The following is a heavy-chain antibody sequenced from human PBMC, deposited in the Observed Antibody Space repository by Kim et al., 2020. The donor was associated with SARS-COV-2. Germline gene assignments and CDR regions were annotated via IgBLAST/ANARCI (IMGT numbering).Heavy chain of an antibody. J-gene: IGHJ5*02. Sequence: SSDGSKTYYEDSVKGRFTISRDNSKNMVYLQMNSLRDEDTTVYYCARELGSWGQGTLVTVSS. V-gene: IGHV3-30-3*01. CDR3: ARELGS. D-gene: IGHD3-16*01. CDR2: SSDGSKT.